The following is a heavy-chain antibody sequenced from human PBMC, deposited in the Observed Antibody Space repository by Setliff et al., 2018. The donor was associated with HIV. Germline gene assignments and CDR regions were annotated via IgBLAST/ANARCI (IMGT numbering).Heavy chain of an antibody. CDR3: ARGVIVVVVAATREYWFDP. CDR1: GGSFSGYY. J-gene: IGHJ5*02. Sequence: PSETLSLTCAVYGGSFSGYYWSWIRQPPGKGLEWIGEINHSGSTNYNPSLKSRVTISVDTSKNQFSLKLSSVTAADTAVYYCARGVIVVVVAATREYWFDPWGQGTLVTVSS. D-gene: IGHD2-15*01. CDR2: INHSGST. V-gene: IGHV4-34*01.